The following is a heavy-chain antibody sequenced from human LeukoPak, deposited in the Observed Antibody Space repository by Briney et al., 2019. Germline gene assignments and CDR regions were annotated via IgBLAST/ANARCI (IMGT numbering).Heavy chain of an antibody. V-gene: IGHV3-21*01. CDR2: ISSSSSYI. CDR1: GFTFSSYS. Sequence: GGSLRLSCAASGFTFSSYSMNWVRQAPGKGLEWVSSISSSSSYIYHADSVKGRFTISRDNAKNSLYLQMNSLRAEDTAVYYCARDAPYSGSSDYWGQGTLVTVSS. J-gene: IGHJ4*02. CDR3: ARDAPYSGSSDY. D-gene: IGHD1-26*01.